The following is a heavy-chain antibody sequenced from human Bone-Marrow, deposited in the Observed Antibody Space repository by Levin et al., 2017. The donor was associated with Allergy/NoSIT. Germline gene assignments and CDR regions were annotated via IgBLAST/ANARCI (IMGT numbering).Heavy chain of an antibody. CDR1: GFTFDDYA. CDR3: AKGGIAAAGYQYYYYGMDG. J-gene: IGHJ6*02. D-gene: IGHD6-13*01. V-gene: IGHV3-9*01. CDR2: ISWNSGSI. Sequence: GGSLRLSCAASGFTFDDYAMHWVRQAPGKGLEWVSGISWNSGSIGYADSVKGRFTISRDNAKNSLYLQMNSLRAEDTALYYCAKGGIAAAGYQYYYYGMDGWGQGTTVTVSS.